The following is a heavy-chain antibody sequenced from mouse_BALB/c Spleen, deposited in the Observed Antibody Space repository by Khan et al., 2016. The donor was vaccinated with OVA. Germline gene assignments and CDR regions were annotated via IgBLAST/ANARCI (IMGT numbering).Heavy chain of an antibody. J-gene: IGHJ2*01. CDR2: IYPGGGYT. CDR3: ARRGAARAKWDYFDY. V-gene: IGHV1-63*02. D-gene: IGHD3-1*01. Sequence: QVQLKESGAELVRPGTSVKMSCKAAGYTFTNYWIGWVKQRPGHGLEWVGDIYPGGGYTNYNEKFKGKATLTVDTSSSTAYMQLSSLTSEDTAFYCVARRGAARAKWDYFDYWGQGTTLTVSS. CDR1: GYTFTNYW.